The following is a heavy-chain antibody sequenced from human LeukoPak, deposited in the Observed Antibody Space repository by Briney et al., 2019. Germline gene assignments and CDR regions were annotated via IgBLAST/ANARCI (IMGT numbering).Heavy chain of an antibody. CDR1: GYTFTNYG. J-gene: IGHJ5*02. CDR2: ISAYNGNT. Sequence: ASVKVSCKASGYTFTNYGINWVRQAPGRGLEWMGWISAYNGNTNYAQVVRGRITMTIDTSTSTACMDLRSLRSDDTAVYFCARGSNGLSGVGWFDPWGQGTLVTVSS. D-gene: IGHD2-8*01. V-gene: IGHV1-18*01. CDR3: ARGSNGLSGVGWFDP.